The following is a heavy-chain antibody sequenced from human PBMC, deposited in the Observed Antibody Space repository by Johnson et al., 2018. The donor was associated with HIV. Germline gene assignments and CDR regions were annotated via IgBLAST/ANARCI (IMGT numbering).Heavy chain of an antibody. CDR2: IYADGTA. CDR3: ARAKDAAYPYDAFDV. CDR1: GFTVGSNS. V-gene: IGHV3-53*01. Sequence: VQLVESGGGLIQPGGSLRLSCAASGFTVGSNSMTWVRHAPGKGLEWVSLIYADGTAFYADSVKGRFAISRDNANNTLYVQMSGLRAEDSAIYYCARAKDAAYPYDAFDVWGHGTMVIVSA. D-gene: IGHD2-15*01. J-gene: IGHJ3*01.